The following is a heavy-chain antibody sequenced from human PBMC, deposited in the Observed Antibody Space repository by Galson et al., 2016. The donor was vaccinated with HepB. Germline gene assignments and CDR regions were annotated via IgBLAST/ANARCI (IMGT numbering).Heavy chain of an antibody. D-gene: IGHD5-18*01. CDR3: TRLSGYTYGVDFDD. V-gene: IGHV3-49*03. CDR2: IRSKTYGGTA. CDR1: GFIFGDYA. Sequence: SLRLSCAGSGFIFGDYAMSWFRQAPGKGLEWVSFIRSKTYGGTAEYAASVKGRFTIPRDDSKSIAYLQMNGLKNEDTAVYYCTRLSGYTYGVDFDDWGQGTLVTVSS. J-gene: IGHJ4*02.